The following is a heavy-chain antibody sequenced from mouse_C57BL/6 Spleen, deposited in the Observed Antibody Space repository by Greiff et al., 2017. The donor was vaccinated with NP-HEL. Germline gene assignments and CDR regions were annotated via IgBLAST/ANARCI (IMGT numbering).Heavy chain of an antibody. D-gene: IGHD1-1*01. CDR1: GYTFTNYW. V-gene: IGHV1-63*01. CDR3: RVKGSTYTGFDD. J-gene: IGHJ2*01. Sequence: QVQLQQSGAVLVRPGPSVKMSCKASGYTFTNYWIGWAKQRPGHGLEWIGVVYPGGGCTSYNEKFKGKATLTADTSSSTAYMQLSSLTSEDSAIYCCRVKGSTYTGFDDWGQGTTLTVSS. CDR2: VYPGGGCT.